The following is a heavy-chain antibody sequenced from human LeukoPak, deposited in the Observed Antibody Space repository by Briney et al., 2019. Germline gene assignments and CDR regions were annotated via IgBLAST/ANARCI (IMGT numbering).Heavy chain of an antibody. CDR3: ARHGDYGDYDY. CDR1: GGSISSYY. J-gene: IGHJ4*02. V-gene: IGHV4-59*08. Sequence: KPSETLSLTCTVSGGSISSYYWSWIRQPPGKGLEWIGYIYYSGSTNYNPSLKSRVTISVDTSKNQFSLKLSSVTAADTAVYYCARHGDYGDYDYWGQGTLVTVSS. D-gene: IGHD4-17*01. CDR2: IYYSGST.